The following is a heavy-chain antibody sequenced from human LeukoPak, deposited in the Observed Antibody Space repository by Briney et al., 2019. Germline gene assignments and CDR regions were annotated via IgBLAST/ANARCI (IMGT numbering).Heavy chain of an antibody. Sequence: GESLKISCKGSGYSFTNYWIAWVRQMPGKGLEWMGIIYPDDSDIGYNPSFQGQVTISADKSISTAYLQWSSLKASDTAIYYCARQGFSTAGGYDYWGQGTLVTVSS. J-gene: IGHJ4*02. CDR2: IYPDDSDI. V-gene: IGHV5-51*01. D-gene: IGHD4-17*01. CDR3: ARQGFSTAGGYDY. CDR1: GYSFTNYW.